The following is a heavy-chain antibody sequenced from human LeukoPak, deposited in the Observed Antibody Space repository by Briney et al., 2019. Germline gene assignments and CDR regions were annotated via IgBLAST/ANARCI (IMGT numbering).Heavy chain of an antibody. Sequence: SETLSLTCTVSGGSTRSYYWSWIRQPPGKGLEWIGYGHYSGRTNYNPSLKSRVTISADTSKNQFSLNVNSVTAADTAVYYCAREDCSGGSCYSFDYWGQGILVSVSS. D-gene: IGHD2-15*01. V-gene: IGHV4-59*01. CDR2: GHYSGRT. J-gene: IGHJ4*02. CDR1: GGSTRSYY. CDR3: AREDCSGGSCYSFDY.